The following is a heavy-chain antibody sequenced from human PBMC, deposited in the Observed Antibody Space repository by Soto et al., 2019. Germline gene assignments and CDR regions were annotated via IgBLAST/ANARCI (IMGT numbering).Heavy chain of an antibody. J-gene: IGHJ4*02. D-gene: IGHD5-12*01. CDR1: GFTFSSYS. CDR3: ARDSLPPTDIVATIKGY. V-gene: IGHV3-48*01. CDR2: ISSSSSTI. Sequence: GGSLRLSCAASGFTFSSYSMNWVRQAPGKGLEWVSYISSSSSTIYYADSVKGRFTISRDNAKNSLYLQMNSLRAEDTAVYYCARDSLPPTDIVATIKGYWGQGTLVTVSS.